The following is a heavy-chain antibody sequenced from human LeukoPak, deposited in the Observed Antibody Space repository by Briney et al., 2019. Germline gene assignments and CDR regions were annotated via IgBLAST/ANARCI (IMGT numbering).Heavy chain of an antibody. J-gene: IGHJ4*02. CDR1: GGSFSGYY. CDR2: INHSGST. V-gene: IGHV4-34*01. D-gene: IGHD3-16*01. Sequence: KPSETLSLTCAVYGGSFSGYYWSWIRQPPGKGLEWIGEINHSGSTNYNPSLKSRVTISVDTSKNQFSLKLSSVTAADTAVYYCGRLSRAGEDYWGQGILVTVSS. CDR3: GRLSRAGEDY.